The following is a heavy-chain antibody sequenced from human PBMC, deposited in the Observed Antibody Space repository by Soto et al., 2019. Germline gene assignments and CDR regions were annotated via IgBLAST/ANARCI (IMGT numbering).Heavy chain of an antibody. J-gene: IGHJ6*02. CDR1: GYTFTSYY. Sequence: GASVKVSCKASGYTFTSYYMHWVRQAPGQGLEWMGIINPSGGSTSYAQKLQGRVTMTRDTSTSTVYMEQSSLRSEDTAVYYCARVRTLRRLNSYGSPDYGMDVWGQGTTVTVSS. V-gene: IGHV1-46*01. CDR3: ARVRTLRRLNSYGSPDYGMDV. D-gene: IGHD3-10*01. CDR2: INPSGGST.